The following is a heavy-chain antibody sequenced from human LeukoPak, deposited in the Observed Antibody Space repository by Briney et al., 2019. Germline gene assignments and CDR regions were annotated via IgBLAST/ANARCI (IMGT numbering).Heavy chain of an antibody. CDR2: ISWNSGSI. D-gene: IGHD6-6*01. CDR1: GFTFDDYA. J-gene: IGHJ3*02. V-gene: IGHV3-9*01. Sequence: GGSLRLSCAASGFTFDDYAMHWVRQAPGKGMEWASGISWNSGSIGYADSVKGRFTISRDNAKNSLYLQMNSLRAEDTALYYCAKDSSSNPRNGAFDIWGQGTMVTVSS. CDR3: AKDSSSNPRNGAFDI.